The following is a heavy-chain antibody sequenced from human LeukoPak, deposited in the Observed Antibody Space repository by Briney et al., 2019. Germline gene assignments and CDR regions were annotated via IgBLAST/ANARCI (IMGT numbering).Heavy chain of an antibody. CDR2: ISSSSSYI. CDR1: GFTFSSYS. CDR3: VRDWGYDSSGYWQKYFDY. V-gene: IGHV3-21*01. D-gene: IGHD3-22*01. J-gene: IGHJ4*02. Sequence: GGSLRLSCAASGFTFSSYSMNWVRQAPGKGLEWVSCISSSSSYIYYADSVKGRFTISRDNAKNSLYLQMNSLRAEDTAVYYCVRDWGYDSSGYWQKYFDYWGQGTLVTVSS.